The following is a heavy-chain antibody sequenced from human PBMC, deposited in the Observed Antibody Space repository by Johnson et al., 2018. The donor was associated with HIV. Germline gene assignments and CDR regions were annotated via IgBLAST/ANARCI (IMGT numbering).Heavy chain of an antibody. V-gene: IGHV3-30*18. CDR2: ISYDGSNK. D-gene: IGHD2-2*01. CDR3: AKARGGYCSSTSCFAFDI. J-gene: IGHJ3*02. CDR1: GFTFSSYG. Sequence: QVQRLESGGGVVQPGRSLRLSCAASGFTFSSYGLHWVRQAPGKGLEWVAVISYDGSNKYYADSVKARFPISRDNSKNTLYLQMNSLRAEDTAVYYCAKARGGYCSSTSCFAFDIWGQGTMVTVSS.